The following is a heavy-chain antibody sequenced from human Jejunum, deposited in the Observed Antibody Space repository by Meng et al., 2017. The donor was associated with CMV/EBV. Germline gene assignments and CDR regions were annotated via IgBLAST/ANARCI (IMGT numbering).Heavy chain of an antibody. CDR3: ARSVDGMDV. J-gene: IGHJ6*02. CDR1: NGPIINYY. CDR2: VYYTGSA. Sequence: LSCTVSNGPIINYYWSWIRQPPGKGLEWIAYVYYTGSANYNPSLRSRVTISVDTSKNQFSLTLSSVTAADTAVYYCARSVDGMDVWGQGTTVTVSS. V-gene: IGHV4-59*12.